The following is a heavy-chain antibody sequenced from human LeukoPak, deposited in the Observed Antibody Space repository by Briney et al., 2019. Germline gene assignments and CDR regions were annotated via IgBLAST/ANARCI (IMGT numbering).Heavy chain of an antibody. CDR1: GFTFSSYD. Sequence: AGGSLRLSCAASGFTFSSYDMHWVRQAPGKGLEWVTVISYDESNKYYGDSVKGRFTISRDNSKNTLYLKMNSPRAEDTAVYYCAKEGSNGDFDYWGQGTLVTVSS. CDR3: AKEGSNGDFDY. V-gene: IGHV3-30*18. J-gene: IGHJ4*02. D-gene: IGHD1-26*01. CDR2: ISYDESNK.